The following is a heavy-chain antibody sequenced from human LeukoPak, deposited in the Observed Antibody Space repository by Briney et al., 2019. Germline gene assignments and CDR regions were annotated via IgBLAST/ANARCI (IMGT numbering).Heavy chain of an antibody. CDR1: GGSINSYY. Sequence: PLETLSLTCTVSGGSINSYYWSWIRQPPGKGLEWIGYIYYTGSTNYNPSLKSRVTISIGTSKNQFSLELSSVTAADTAVYYCARISYGLLSYFFDYWGQGTLLTVSS. CDR2: IYYTGST. V-gene: IGHV4-59*01. D-gene: IGHD2-8*01. CDR3: ARISYGLLSYFFDY. J-gene: IGHJ4*02.